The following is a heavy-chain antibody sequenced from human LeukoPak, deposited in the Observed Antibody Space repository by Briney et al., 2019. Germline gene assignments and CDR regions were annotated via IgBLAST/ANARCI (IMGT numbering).Heavy chain of an antibody. V-gene: IGHV3-23*01. D-gene: IGHD4-17*01. CDR1: GFTFSSYA. CDR2: ISGSGGST. Sequence: GRSLRLSCAASGFTFSSYAMSWVRQAPGKGLEWVSAISGSGGSTYYADSVKGRFTISRDNSKNTLYLQTNSLRAEDTAVYYCAKSLTTVTTYGTYFDYWGQGTLVTVSS. J-gene: IGHJ4*02. CDR3: AKSLTTVTTYGTYFDY.